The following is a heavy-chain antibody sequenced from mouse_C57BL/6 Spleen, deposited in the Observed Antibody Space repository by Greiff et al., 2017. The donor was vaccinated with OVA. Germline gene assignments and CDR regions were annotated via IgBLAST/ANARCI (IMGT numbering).Heavy chain of an antibody. CDR3: ARYGTYGSRGYYFDY. CDR2: IDPSDSET. J-gene: IGHJ2*01. Sequence: QVQLQQPGAELVRPGSSVKLSCKASGYTFTSYWMHWVKQRPIQGLEWIGNIDPSDSETHYNQKFKDKATLTVDKSSSTAYMQLSSLTSEDSAVYYCARYGTYGSRGYYFDYWGQGTTLTVSS. CDR1: GYTFTSYW. V-gene: IGHV1-52*01. D-gene: IGHD1-1*01.